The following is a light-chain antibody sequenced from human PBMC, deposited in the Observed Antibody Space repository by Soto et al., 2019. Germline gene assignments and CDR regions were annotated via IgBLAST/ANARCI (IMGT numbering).Light chain of an antibody. J-gene: IGKJ4*01. Sequence: TRSPSTLSGSVGDRFTSNCRASQTISSWLAWYQQKPGKAPKLLIYDASNLETGVPSRFSGSGSGTDFTFTISSLQPEDIATYYCQQYDNLPLLTFGGGTKVDI. CDR2: DAS. V-gene: IGKV1-33*01. CDR1: QTISSW. CDR3: QQYDNLPLLT.